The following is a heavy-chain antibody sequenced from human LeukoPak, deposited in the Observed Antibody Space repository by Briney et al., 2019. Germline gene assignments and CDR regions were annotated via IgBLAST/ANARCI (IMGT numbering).Heavy chain of an antibody. J-gene: IGHJ4*02. V-gene: IGHV1-69*13. CDR1: GGTFSSYA. Sequence: SVKVSCKASGGTFSSYAISWVRQAPGQGLEWMGVIIPIFGTANYAQKFQGRVTITADESTSTAYMELSSLRSEDTAVYYCARDPSIAARPGLGDYWGQGTLVTVSS. CDR2: IIPIFGTA. CDR3: ARDPSIAARPGLGDY. D-gene: IGHD6-6*01.